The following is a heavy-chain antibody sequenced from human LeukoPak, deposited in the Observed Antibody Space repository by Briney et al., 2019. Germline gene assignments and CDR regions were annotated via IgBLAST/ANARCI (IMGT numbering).Heavy chain of an antibody. Sequence: GGSLRLSCAASGFTFISYAMSWVRQAPGKGLEWVSAISGSGGSTYYADSVKGRFTISRDNSKNTLYLQMNSLRAEDTAVYYCAKVVPYYYGSETNWFDPWGQGTLVTVSS. V-gene: IGHV3-23*01. D-gene: IGHD3-10*01. CDR2: ISGSGGST. CDR1: GFTFISYA. CDR3: AKVVPYYYGSETNWFDP. J-gene: IGHJ5*02.